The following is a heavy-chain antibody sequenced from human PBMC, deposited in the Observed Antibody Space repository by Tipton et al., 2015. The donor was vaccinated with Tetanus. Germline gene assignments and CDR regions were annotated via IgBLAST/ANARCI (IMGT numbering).Heavy chain of an antibody. CDR3: ARFHTTAY. D-gene: IGHD1-26*01. Sequence: SLRLSCAAFRFTFSHYSMTWVRQAPGKGLEWVSSISDSTDYIYYADSVKGRFTISRDNAKNSLFLEMNSLRAEDTAVYYCARFHTTAYRGRGTQVTFSS. CDR1: RFTFSHYS. V-gene: IGHV3-21*03. CDR2: ISDSTDYI. J-gene: IGHJ2*01.